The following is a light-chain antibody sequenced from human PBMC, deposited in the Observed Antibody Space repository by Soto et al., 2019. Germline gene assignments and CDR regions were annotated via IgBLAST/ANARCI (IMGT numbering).Light chain of an antibody. Sequence: QPVLTQSPSASASLGASVKLTCTLSSGHSTYAIAWHQQQPEKGPRYLMKLNSDGSHSKGDGIPDRFSGSSSGAERYLTISSFLSEDEADYYCQTWGTGPWVFGGGTKLTVL. CDR1: SGHSTYA. CDR2: LNSDGSH. J-gene: IGLJ3*02. V-gene: IGLV4-69*01. CDR3: QTWGTGPWV.